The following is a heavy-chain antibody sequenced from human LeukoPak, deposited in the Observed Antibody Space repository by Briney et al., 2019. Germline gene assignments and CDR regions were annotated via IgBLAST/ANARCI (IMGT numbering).Heavy chain of an antibody. CDR2: ISSSGSTI. Sequence: PGGSLRLSCAASGFTFSDYYMSWIRQAPGKGLEWVSYISSSGSTIYYADSVKGRFTISRDNAKNSLYLQMNSLRAEDTAVYYCATGKYYYDSSGYYPYYFDYWGQGTLVTVSS. J-gene: IGHJ4*02. CDR3: ATGKYYYDSSGYYPYYFDY. CDR1: GFTFSDYY. D-gene: IGHD3-22*01. V-gene: IGHV3-11*04.